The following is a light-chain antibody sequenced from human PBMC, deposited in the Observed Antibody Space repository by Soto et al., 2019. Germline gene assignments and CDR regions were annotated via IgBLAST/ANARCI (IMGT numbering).Light chain of an antibody. CDR3: QQYFSTPPT. Sequence: DVVMTQSPDSLAVSLGERATFNCKSSQSVLYTPDNKNYLAWYQKKPGQPPKLLVYWASTRESGVPDRFSGSGSGTDFTLTISSLQAEDVAVYYCQQYFSTPPTFGGGTKVEIK. J-gene: IGKJ4*01. CDR1: QSVLYTPDNKNY. V-gene: IGKV4-1*01. CDR2: WAS.